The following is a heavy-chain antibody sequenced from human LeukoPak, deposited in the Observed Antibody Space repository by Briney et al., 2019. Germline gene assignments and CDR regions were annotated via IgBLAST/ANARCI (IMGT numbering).Heavy chain of an antibody. CDR1: GFTFSSYW. D-gene: IGHD3-3*01. V-gene: IGHV3-74*01. Sequence: GGSLRLSCAASGFTFSSYWMHWVRQAPGKGLVWVSRINTDGSSTSYADSVKGRFTISRDNAKNTLYLQMNSLRAEDTAVYYCARENFWSGYHYDYWGQGTLVTVSS. J-gene: IGHJ4*02. CDR3: ARENFWSGYHYDY. CDR2: INTDGSST.